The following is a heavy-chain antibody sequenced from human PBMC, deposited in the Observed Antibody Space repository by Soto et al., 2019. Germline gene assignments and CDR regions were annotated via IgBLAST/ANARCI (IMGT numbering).Heavy chain of an antibody. CDR2: ISSSSSYI. Sequence: EVQLVESGGGLVKPGGSLRLSCEASGFTFSIYTMNWVRQAPGKGLEWVSSISSSSSYIYYADSMKGRFAISRDNAKNSLYLQMNSLRAEDTAVYYCAREPYGNYYFDYWGQGTLVTVSS. D-gene: IGHD1-1*01. CDR1: GFTFSIYT. J-gene: IGHJ4*02. V-gene: IGHV3-21*01. CDR3: AREPYGNYYFDY.